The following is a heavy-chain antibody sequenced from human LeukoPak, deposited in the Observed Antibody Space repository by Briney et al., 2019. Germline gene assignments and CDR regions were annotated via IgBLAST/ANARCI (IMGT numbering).Heavy chain of an antibody. CDR2: ISYDEINK. CDR3: ARDATGGRSGGYYYYYGMDV. CDR1: GFTFSSYG. V-gene: IGHV3-30*03. Sequence: GRSLRLSCAASGFTFSSYGMHWVRQAPGKGLEWVAVISYDEINKYYADSVKGRFTISRDNSKNTLSLQMNSLRAEDTAVYYCARDATGGRSGGYYYYYGMDVWGQGTTVTVSS. J-gene: IGHJ6*02. D-gene: IGHD7-27*01.